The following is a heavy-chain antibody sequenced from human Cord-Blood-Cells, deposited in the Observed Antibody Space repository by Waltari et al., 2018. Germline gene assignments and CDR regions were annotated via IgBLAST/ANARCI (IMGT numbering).Heavy chain of an antibody. Sequence: QVQLQASGPGLVKPSESLSLTCTVSGGSISSYSWSWIRQPPGNGLEWIGSIYYSGSTNYSPTLNSRVPISVDTSKHQFSLQLSSVTAADTAVYYCARVRAAGGYMYSSWYYYGMDVWGQGTTVTVSS. CDR3: ARVRAAGGYMYSSWYYYGMDV. CDR2: IYYSGST. D-gene: IGHD5-18*01. J-gene: IGHJ6*02. V-gene: IGHV4-59*01. CDR1: GGSISSYS.